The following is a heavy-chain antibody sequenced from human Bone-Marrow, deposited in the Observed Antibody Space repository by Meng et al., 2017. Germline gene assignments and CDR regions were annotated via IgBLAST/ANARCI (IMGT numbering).Heavy chain of an antibody. Sequence: ASVKVSCKASGYTFTGYYMHWVRQAPGQGLEWMGRINPNSGGTNYAQKFQGRVSMTGDTSISTAYVELSGLRSDDTAVYYCARDENISLGKLFGDYWGQGTLVTVSS. CDR1: GYTFTGYY. J-gene: IGHJ4*02. V-gene: IGHV1-2*06. D-gene: IGHD2-21*01. CDR3: ARDENISLGKLFGDY. CDR2: INPNSGGT.